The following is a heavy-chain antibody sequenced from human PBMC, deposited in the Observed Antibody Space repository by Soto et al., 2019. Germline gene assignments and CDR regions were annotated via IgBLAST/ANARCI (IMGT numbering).Heavy chain of an antibody. CDR2: INHSGST. J-gene: IGHJ6*03. Sequence: SETLSLTCAVYGGSFSGYYWSWLRQPPGKGLEWIGEINHSGSTNYNPSLKSRVTISVDTSKNQFSLKLSSVTAADTAVYYCARENNYYYMDGWGKGTTVTVSS. CDR3: ARENNYYYMDG. CDR1: GGSFSGYY. V-gene: IGHV4-34*01.